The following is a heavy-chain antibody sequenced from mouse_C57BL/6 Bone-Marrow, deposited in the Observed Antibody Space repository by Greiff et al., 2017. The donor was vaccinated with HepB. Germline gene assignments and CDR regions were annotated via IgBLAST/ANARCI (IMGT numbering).Heavy chain of an antibody. CDR3: ARPDGYYGEFAY. CDR2: IDPSDSYT. CDR1: GYTFTSYW. D-gene: IGHD2-3*01. Sequence: VQLQQPGAELVMPGASVKLSCKASGYTFTSYWMHWVKQRPGQGLEWIGEIDPSDSYTNYNQKFKGKSTLTVDKSSSTAYMQLSSLTAEDSAVYYCARPDGYYGEFAYWGQGTLVTVSA. J-gene: IGHJ3*01. V-gene: IGHV1-69*01.